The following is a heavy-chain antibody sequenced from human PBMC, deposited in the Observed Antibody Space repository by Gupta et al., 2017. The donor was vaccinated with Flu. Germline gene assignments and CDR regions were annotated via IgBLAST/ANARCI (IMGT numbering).Heavy chain of an antibody. J-gene: IGHJ5*02. CDR2: ISYDGSNK. CDR3: ARDEKYQLLHWFDP. D-gene: IGHD2-2*01. CDR1: SSYA. Sequence: SSYAMHWVRQAPGKGLEWVAVISYDGSNKYYADSVKGRFTISRDNSKNTLYLQMNSLRAEDTAVYYCARDEKYQLLHWFDPWGEGTLVTVSS. V-gene: IGHV3-30-3*01.